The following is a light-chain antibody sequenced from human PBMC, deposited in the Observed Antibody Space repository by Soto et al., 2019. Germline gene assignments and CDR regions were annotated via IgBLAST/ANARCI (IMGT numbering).Light chain of an antibody. Sequence: DIPMTQPPSSLSASVGDRVTITCRASQSISSYLNWYQQKPGKAPKLLIYAASSLQSGVPSRFSGSGSGTDFTLTISSLQPEDFATYYCQQSYSTPPYTFGQGTKLEIK. CDR2: AAS. CDR3: QQSYSTPPYT. J-gene: IGKJ2*01. V-gene: IGKV1-39*01. CDR1: QSISSY.